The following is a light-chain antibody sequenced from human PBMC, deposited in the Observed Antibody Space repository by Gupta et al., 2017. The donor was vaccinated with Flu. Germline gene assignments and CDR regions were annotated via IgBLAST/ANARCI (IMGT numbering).Light chain of an antibody. V-gene: IGKV2-30*01. J-gene: IGKJ2*01. CDR1: QSLVYIDGNTY. CDR2: KVS. Sequence: DVVMTQSPLSLPVTLGQPASITCRSSQSLVYIDGNTYLNWLQQRPGQSPRRLIYKVSNRDSGVPDRFSGSASGSDFTLKISRVEAEDVGVYYCLQGTHWPTFGQGTKLEI. CDR3: LQGTHWPT.